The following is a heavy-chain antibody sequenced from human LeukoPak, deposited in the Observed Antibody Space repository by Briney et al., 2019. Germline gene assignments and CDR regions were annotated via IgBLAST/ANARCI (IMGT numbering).Heavy chain of an antibody. CDR3: AKAPEYYYDSSGYFDY. CDR2: ISGSGGST. V-gene: IGHV3-23*01. Sequence: PGGSLRLSCAASGFTFSSYAMRWVRQAPGEGLEWVSAISGSGGSTYYADSVKGRFTISRDNYKNTLYLQMNSLRAEDTAVYYCAKAPEYYYDSSGYFDYWGQGTLVTVSS. J-gene: IGHJ4*02. D-gene: IGHD3-22*01. CDR1: GFTFSSYA.